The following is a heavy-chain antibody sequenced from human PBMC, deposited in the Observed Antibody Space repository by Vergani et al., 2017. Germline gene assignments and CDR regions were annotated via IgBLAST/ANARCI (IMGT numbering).Heavy chain of an antibody. Sequence: QVQLQQWGAGLVKPSQTLSLTCTVSGGSISSGSYYWSWIRQPAGKGLEWIGRIYTSGSTNYNPSLKSRVTISVDTSKNQFSLKLSSVTAADTAVYYCARDNRGRRDCSSTSCPYYYMDVWGKGTTVTVSS. D-gene: IGHD2-2*01. V-gene: IGHV4-61*02. CDR2: IYTSGST. J-gene: IGHJ6*03. CDR1: GGSISSGSYY. CDR3: ARDNRGRRDCSSTSCPYYYMDV.